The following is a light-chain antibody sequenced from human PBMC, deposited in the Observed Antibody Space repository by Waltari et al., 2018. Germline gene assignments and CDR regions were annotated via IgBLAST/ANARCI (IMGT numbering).Light chain of an antibody. CDR3: CSFANDSRV. Sequence: QSALTQPASVSGSPGQSITISCTGTTSDIGTYDVVSWFQQRPGKAPQLLFSEVSKRPSQISQRFSGSKSGNTASLTISGLQAEDEADYYCCSFANDSRVFGGGTKVTVL. J-gene: IGLJ3*02. V-gene: IGLV2-23*02. CDR2: EVS. CDR1: TSDIGTYDV.